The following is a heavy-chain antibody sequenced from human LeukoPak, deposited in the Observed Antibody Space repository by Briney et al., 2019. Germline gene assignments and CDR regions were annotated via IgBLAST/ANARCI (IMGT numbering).Heavy chain of an antibody. Sequence: PPETLSLTCTVSGGSISSSYWAWIRQPPGKGLEWIGYIYNSGTTNYNPSLQSRVTISVDTSKNQFSLKVMSVTAADTAMYYCAREGYASNWYPDWGQGTLVTVSS. CDR3: AREGYASNWYPD. J-gene: IGHJ4*02. CDR1: GGSISSSY. D-gene: IGHD6-13*01. V-gene: IGHV4-59*01. CDR2: IYNSGTT.